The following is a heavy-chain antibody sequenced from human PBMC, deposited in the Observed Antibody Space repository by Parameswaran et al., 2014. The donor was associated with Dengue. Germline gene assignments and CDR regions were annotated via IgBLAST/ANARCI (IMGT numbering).Heavy chain of an antibody. J-gene: IGHJ5*02. CDR3: ARVWDQLLYGFDP. Sequence: RWIRQPPGKGLEWIGEINHSGSTNYNPSLKSRVTISVDTSKNQFSLKLSSVTAADTAVYYCARVWDQLLYGFDPWGQGTLVTVSS. D-gene: IGHD2-2*02. V-gene: IGHV4-34*01. CDR2: INHSGST.